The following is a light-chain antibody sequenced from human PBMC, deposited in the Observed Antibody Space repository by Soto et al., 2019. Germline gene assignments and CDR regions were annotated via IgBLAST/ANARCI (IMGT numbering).Light chain of an antibody. CDR1: QSVIYSY. Sequence: EIVLTQSPGTLSLSPGERATLSCRASQSVIYSYLAWYQQKPGQAPRLLIYGASSRATGIPDRFSGSGSGTDFTLTISRLEPEDFAVYYCQQYGSSQSFGQGTKVEIK. CDR2: GAS. CDR3: QQYGSSQS. V-gene: IGKV3-20*01. J-gene: IGKJ1*01.